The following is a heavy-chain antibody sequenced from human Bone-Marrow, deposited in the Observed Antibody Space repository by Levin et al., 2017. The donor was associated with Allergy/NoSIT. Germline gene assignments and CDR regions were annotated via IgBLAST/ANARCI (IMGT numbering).Heavy chain of an antibody. D-gene: IGHD1-26*01. Sequence: GGSLRLSCAASGFTFSKYHMHWVRQAPGKGLEWVSLIWFDGGNQIYTDSVKGRFTISRDNSKNTLYLQMSSLRAEDTAVYYCVRDSMDGATILDYWGQGTLVTVSS. J-gene: IGHJ4*02. V-gene: IGHV3-33*01. CDR3: VRDSMDGATILDY. CDR1: GFTFSKYH. CDR2: IWFDGGNQ.